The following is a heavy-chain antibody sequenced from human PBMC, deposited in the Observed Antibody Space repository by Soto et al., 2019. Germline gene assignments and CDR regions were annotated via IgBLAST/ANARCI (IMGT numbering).Heavy chain of an antibody. Sequence: ASVKVCCKASGYTFTGYYMHWVRQAPGQGLEWMGWINPNSGGTNYAQKFQGRVTMTRDTSISTAYMELSRLRSDDTAVYYCARAYSSGSFFWFDPWGQGTLVTVSS. D-gene: IGHD6-19*01. J-gene: IGHJ5*02. CDR3: ARAYSSGSFFWFDP. CDR1: GYTFTGYY. CDR2: INPNSGGT. V-gene: IGHV1-2*02.